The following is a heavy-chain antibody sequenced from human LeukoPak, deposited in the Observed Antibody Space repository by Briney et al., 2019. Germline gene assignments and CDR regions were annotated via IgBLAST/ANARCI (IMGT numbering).Heavy chain of an antibody. CDR1: GYTFTSYD. Sequence: ASVKVSCKASGYTFTSYDINWVRQATGQGLEWMGWMNPNSGNTGYAQKFQGRVTMTRNTSISTAYMELSSLRSEDTAVYYCAGGLGDYGDYVFDYWGQGTLVTVSS. V-gene: IGHV1-8*01. CDR3: AGGLGDYGDYVFDY. D-gene: IGHD4-17*01. J-gene: IGHJ4*02. CDR2: MNPNSGNT.